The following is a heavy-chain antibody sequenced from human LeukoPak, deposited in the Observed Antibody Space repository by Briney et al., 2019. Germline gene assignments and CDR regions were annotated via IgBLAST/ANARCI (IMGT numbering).Heavy chain of an antibody. Sequence: GGSLRLSCAASGFTFSTYWMSWVRQAPGRGLEWVANIKQDGSEKYSVDSLKGRFTISRDNAKNSLYLQMNSLRAEDTAVYYCARGLSAMGYFDYWGQGTLVTVSS. V-gene: IGHV3-7*01. CDR1: GFTFSTYW. J-gene: IGHJ4*02. CDR2: IKQDGSEK. D-gene: IGHD3-16*01. CDR3: ARGLSAMGYFDY.